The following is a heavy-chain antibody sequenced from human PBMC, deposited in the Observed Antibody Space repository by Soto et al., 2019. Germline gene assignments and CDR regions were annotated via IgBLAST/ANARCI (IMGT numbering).Heavy chain of an antibody. CDR1: GYTLTELS. CDR3: ATDTPGATLVVYFDY. CDR2: FDPEDGET. Sequence: ASVKVSCKVSGYTLTELSMHWVRQAPGKGLEWMGGFDPEDGETIYAQKFQGRVTMTEDTSTDTAYMELSSLRSEGTAVYYCATDTPGATLVVYFDYWGQGTLVTVSS. J-gene: IGHJ4*02. V-gene: IGHV1-24*01. D-gene: IGHD1-26*01.